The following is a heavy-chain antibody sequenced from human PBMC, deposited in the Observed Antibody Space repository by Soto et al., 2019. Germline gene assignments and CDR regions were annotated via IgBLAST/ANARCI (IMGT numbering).Heavy chain of an antibody. J-gene: IGHJ4*02. CDR2: ISYDGSDK. D-gene: IGHD2-15*01. Sequence: GGSLRLSCAASGFTFSSYAMHWVRQGPGKGLQWVAVISYDGSDKYYADSVKGRFTISRDNSKNTLSLQMNSLRTEGRAVYYCAKDHCRGGSCYYFDYWGQGTLVTVSS. V-gene: IGHV3-30*18. CDR3: AKDHCRGGSCYYFDY. CDR1: GFTFSSYA.